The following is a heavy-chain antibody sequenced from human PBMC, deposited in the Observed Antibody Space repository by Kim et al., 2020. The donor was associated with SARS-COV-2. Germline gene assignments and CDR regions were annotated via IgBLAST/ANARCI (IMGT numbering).Heavy chain of an antibody. J-gene: IGHJ6*02. Sequence: NYNPSLESRVTISVDTSKNQFSLNLNSLTAADTAVYYCARGGSRTIFPVWGQGTTVTVSS. CDR3: ARGGSRTIFPV. V-gene: IGHV4-59*09. D-gene: IGHD3-3*01.